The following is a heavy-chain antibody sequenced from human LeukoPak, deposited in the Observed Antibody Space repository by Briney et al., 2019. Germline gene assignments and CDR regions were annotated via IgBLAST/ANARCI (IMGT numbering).Heavy chain of an antibody. CDR3: ARDFWGAYRVDFFDF. D-gene: IGHD3-3*01. CDR1: GFTFSDYY. J-gene: IGHJ4*02. Sequence: GGSLRLSCAASGFTFSDYYMSWIRQAPGKGLEWVSYISSGGSTIYYADSVKGRFTISRDNAQNSLYLQMNSLRAEDTAVYYCARDFWGAYRVDFFDFWGQGILDTVSS. V-gene: IGHV3-11*04. CDR2: ISSGGSTI.